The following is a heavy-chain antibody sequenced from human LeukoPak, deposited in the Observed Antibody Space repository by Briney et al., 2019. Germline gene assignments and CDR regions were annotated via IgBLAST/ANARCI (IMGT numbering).Heavy chain of an antibody. CDR2: IYHSGST. D-gene: IGHD6-13*01. J-gene: IGHJ3*02. V-gene: IGHV4-4*02. Sequence: SGTLSLTCAVSGGSISSSNWWSWVRQPPGKGLEWIGEIYHSGSTNYNPSLKSRVTISVDKSKNQFSLKLSSVTAADTAVYYCARDGIAAAHDAFDIWGQGTMVTVSS. CDR3: ARDGIAAAHDAFDI. CDR1: GGSISSSNW.